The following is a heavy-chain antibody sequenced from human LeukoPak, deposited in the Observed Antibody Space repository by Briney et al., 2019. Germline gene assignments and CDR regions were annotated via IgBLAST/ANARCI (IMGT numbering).Heavy chain of an antibody. V-gene: IGHV3-21*01. CDR1: GFTFSSYS. J-gene: IGHJ4*02. D-gene: IGHD5-12*01. CDR3: ARGSPPSGYGYYFDY. CDR2: ISSSSSYI. Sequence: GVSLRLSCAASGFTFSSYSMNWVRQAPGKGLEWVSSISSSSSYIYYADSVKGRFTISRDNAKNSLYLQMNSLRAEDTAVYYCARGSPPSGYGYYFDYWGQGTLVTVSS.